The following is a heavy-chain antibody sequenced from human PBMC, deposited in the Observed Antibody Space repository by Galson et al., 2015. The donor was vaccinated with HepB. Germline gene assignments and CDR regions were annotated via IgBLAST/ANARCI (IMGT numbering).Heavy chain of an antibody. CDR1: GFTFSSYS. CDR2: IFAGGSR. V-gene: IGHV3-66*01. CDR3: ARKVATESHFDY. D-gene: IGHD2-15*01. J-gene: IGHJ4*02. Sequence: SLRLSCAASGFTFSSYSMNWVRQAPGKGLEWVSVIFAGGSRYYADSVKGRFTISRDSSKNTLYLQINSLRAEDTAVYYCARKVATESHFDYWGQGTLVTVSS.